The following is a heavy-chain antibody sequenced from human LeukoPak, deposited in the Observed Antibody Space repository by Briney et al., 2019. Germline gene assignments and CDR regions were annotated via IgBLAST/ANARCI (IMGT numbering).Heavy chain of an antibody. D-gene: IGHD5-18*01. Sequence: GESLKISCKGSGYSFTSYWIDWVRQMPGKGLELMVIFNPGDSDTRYSPSFQGQVTISAGKSNSTAYLQWSSLKASDTAMYYCARHGGRGYRFDYDYWGQGILVTVSS. V-gene: IGHV5-51*01. J-gene: IGHJ4*02. CDR2: FNPGDSDT. CDR1: GYSFTSYW. CDR3: ARHGGRGYRFDYDY.